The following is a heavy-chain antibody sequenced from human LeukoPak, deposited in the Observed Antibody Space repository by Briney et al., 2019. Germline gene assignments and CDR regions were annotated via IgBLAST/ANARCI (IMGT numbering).Heavy chain of an antibody. Sequence: QSGGSLRLSCAASGFTFSSYGMHWVRQAPGKGLEWVAVISYDGSNKYYADSVKGRFTISRDNSKNTLYLQMNSLRAEDTAVYYCAKGGDIVLMVYATHFDYWGQGTLVTVSS. V-gene: IGHV3-30*18. CDR3: AKGGDIVLMVYATHFDY. D-gene: IGHD2-8*01. J-gene: IGHJ4*02. CDR1: GFTFSSYG. CDR2: ISYDGSNK.